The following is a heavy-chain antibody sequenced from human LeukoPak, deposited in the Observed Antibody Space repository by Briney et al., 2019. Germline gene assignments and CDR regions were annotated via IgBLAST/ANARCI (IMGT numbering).Heavy chain of an antibody. J-gene: IGHJ5*02. D-gene: IGHD2-21*01. V-gene: IGHV3-11*04. CDR1: GFTFSDYY. CDR2: ISSSGSTI. CDR3: ARAYCGGDCYLEEDWFDP. Sequence: GGSLRLSCAASGFTFSDYYMSWIRQAPGKGLEWVSYISSSGSTIYYADSVKGRFTISRDNAKNSLYLQMNSLRAEDTAVYYCARAYCGGDCYLEEDWFDPWGQGTLVTVSS.